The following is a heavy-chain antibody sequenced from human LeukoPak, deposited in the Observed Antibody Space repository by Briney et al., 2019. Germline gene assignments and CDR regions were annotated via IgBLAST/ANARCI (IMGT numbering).Heavy chain of an antibody. V-gene: IGHV4-34*01. CDR1: GGSFSGYY. J-gene: IGHJ4*02. Sequence: SETLSLTCAVYGGSFSGYYWSWIRQPPGKGLDWIGEINHSGSTNYNPSLKSRVTISVDTSKNQFSLKLSSVTAADTAVYYCARGLDIVVVPAATEFDYWGQGTLVTVSS. D-gene: IGHD2-2*03. CDR3: ARGLDIVVVPAATEFDY. CDR2: INHSGST.